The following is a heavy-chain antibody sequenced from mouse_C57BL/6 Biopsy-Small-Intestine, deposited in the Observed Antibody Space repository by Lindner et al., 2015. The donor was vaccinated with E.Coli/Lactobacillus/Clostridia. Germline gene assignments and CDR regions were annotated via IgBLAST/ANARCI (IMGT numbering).Heavy chain of an antibody. Sequence: VQLQESGAEQVRPGTSVKVSCKASGYAFTNYLIEWVEQRPGQGLEWIGVINPGSGGTNYNEKFKGKATLTVDTSSSTAYMELHSLTSEDSAVYFCARDYYGSSFWYFDVWGTGTTVTVSS. CDR3: ARDYYGSSFWYFDV. CDR2: INPGSGGT. D-gene: IGHD1-1*01. J-gene: IGHJ1*03. V-gene: IGHV1-54*01. CDR1: GYAFTNYL.